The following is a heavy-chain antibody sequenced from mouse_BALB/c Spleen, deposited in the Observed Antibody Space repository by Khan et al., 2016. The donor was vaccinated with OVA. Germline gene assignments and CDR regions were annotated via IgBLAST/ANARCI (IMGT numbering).Heavy chain of an antibody. CDR2: IFPGNSDT. CDR1: GYIFTNYW. Sequence: VQLQQSGTVLARPGTSVKMSCKASGYIFTNYWMHWVKQRPGQGLEWIGGIFPGNSDTSYNQKFKGKAKVTAVTSASIAYMEFSSLTHEDSAVYYCTRAGDGAFAYWGQGTPVTVSA. V-gene: IGHV1-5*01. J-gene: IGHJ3*01. D-gene: IGHD3-1*01. CDR3: TRAGDGAFAY.